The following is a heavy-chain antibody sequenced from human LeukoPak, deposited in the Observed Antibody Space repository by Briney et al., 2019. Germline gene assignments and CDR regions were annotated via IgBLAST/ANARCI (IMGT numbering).Heavy chain of an antibody. V-gene: IGHV4-31*03. J-gene: IGHJ5*02. Sequence: PSQTLSLTCTVSGGSISSGGYYWSWIRQHPGKGLEWIGYICYSGSTYYNPSLKSRVTISVDTSKNQFSLKLSSVTAADTAVYYCARHYGSGSYYTLNWFDPWGQGTLVTVSS. CDR2: ICYSGST. CDR3: ARHYGSGSYYTLNWFDP. D-gene: IGHD3-10*01. CDR1: GGSISSGGYY.